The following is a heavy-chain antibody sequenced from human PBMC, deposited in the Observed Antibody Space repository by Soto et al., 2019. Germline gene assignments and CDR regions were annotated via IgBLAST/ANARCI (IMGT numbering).Heavy chain of an antibody. Sequence: EVQLVQSGGGLVQPGGSVRLSCAASGFTFSNYSMNWFRQSPAMGLEWVSYITGSRSTIYYAASVRGRFTISRDNARSSLYLQMNSMRDEDTAVYYCARAGHVPGALVDYWGQGNLVIVSS. J-gene: IGHJ4*02. CDR1: GFTFSNYS. V-gene: IGHV3-48*02. D-gene: IGHD2-2*01. CDR3: ARAGHVPGALVDY. CDR2: ITGSRSTI.